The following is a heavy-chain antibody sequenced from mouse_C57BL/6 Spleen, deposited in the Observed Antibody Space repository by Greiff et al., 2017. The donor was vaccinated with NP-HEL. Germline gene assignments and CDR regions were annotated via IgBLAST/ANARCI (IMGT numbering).Heavy chain of an antibody. CDR3: ARGITTVVRAMDY. J-gene: IGHJ4*01. D-gene: IGHD1-1*01. CDR1: GYTFTSYW. Sequence: QVQLQQPGAELVRPGSSVKLSCKASGYTFTSYWMNWVKQRPIQGLEWIGNIDPSDSETHYNQKFKDKATLTVDKSSSTAYMQLSSLTSEDSAVYYCARGITTVVRAMDYWGQGTSVTVSS. V-gene: IGHV1-52*01. CDR2: IDPSDSET.